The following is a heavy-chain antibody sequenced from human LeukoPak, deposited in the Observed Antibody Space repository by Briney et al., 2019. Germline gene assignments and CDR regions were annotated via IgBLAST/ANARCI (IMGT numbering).Heavy chain of an antibody. Sequence: GGSLRLSCAASGFTFSSYAMHWVRQAPGKGLEYVSAISSNGGSTYYANSVKGRFTISRDNSKNTLYLQMGSLRAEDMAVYYCAREPSITGGSVNSRGYYFDYWGQGTLVTVSS. D-gene: IGHD1-20*01. CDR3: AREPSITGGSVNSRGYYFDY. CDR1: GFTFSSYA. J-gene: IGHJ4*02. V-gene: IGHV3-64*01. CDR2: ISSNGGST.